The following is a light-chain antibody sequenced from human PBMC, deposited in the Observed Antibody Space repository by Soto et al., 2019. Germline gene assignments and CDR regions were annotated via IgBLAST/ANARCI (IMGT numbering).Light chain of an antibody. CDR2: GAS. CDR3: QQYCSLIGT. J-gene: IGKJ4*01. Sequence: EIVLTQSPGTLSLSPGERATLSFSASQSINSSYLAWYQQKPGQAPRLLIAGASSSATGIPDRFSGSGSGTAFTLTISRLEPDDFAVYYCQQYCSLIGTFGGGTKVEIK. CDR1: QSINSSY. V-gene: IGKV3-20*01.